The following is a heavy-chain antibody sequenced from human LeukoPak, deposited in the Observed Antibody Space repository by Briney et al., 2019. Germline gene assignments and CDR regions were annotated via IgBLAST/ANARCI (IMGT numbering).Heavy chain of an antibody. CDR2: INHSGST. J-gene: IGHJ6*02. Sequence: KPSETLSLTCAVYGGSFSGYYWSWIRQPPGKGLEWIGEINHSGSTNYNPSLKSRVTISVDTSKNQFSLKLSSVTAADTAVYYCARLGRRCSGYDLGPYYYGMDVWGQGTTVTVSS. V-gene: IGHV4-34*01. D-gene: IGHD5-12*01. CDR1: GGSFSGYY. CDR3: ARLGRRCSGYDLGPYYYGMDV.